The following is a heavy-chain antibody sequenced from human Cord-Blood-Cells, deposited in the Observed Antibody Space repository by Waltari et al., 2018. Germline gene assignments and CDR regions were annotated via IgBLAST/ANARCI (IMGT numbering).Heavy chain of an antibody. J-gene: IGHJ4*02. CDR2: MNPNSGNT. CDR1: GYTFTSYH. D-gene: IGHD7-27*01. Sequence: QVQLLQSGAEGKKPGASVKGSCKASGYTFTSYHINWVRQATGQGLEWMGGMNPNSGNTGYAQKFQGRVTMTRNTSISTAYMELSSLRSEDTAVYYCARTDWGSGGDYWGQGTLVTVSS. CDR3: ARTDWGSGGDY. V-gene: IGHV1-8*01.